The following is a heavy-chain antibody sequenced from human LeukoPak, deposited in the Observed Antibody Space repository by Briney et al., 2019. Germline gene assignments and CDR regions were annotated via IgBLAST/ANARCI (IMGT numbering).Heavy chain of an antibody. CDR3: ARLLDYYDTTGFYLGGTQGWFDP. J-gene: IGHJ5*02. CDR1: GYTFTNYF. D-gene: IGHD3-22*01. V-gene: IGHV1-46*01. Sequence: ASVKVSCKASGYTFTNYFMHWVRQAPGLGLEWMGVINPSGGSTTYAQTFQGRVTMTSDTSTSTLYMELSGLRFEGTAVYYCARLLDYYDTTGFYLGGTQGWFDPWGQGTLVTVSS. CDR2: INPSGGST.